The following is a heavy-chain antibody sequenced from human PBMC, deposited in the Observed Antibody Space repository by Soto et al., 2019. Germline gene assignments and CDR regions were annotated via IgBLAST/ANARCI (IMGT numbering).Heavy chain of an antibody. CDR2: INPNSGST. CDR3: ARAGIAYCSSTTCYLYYYVMDV. J-gene: IGHJ6*02. D-gene: IGHD2-2*01. V-gene: IGHV1-46*01. Sequence: ASVKVSCKASGYSVTSYYMHWVRQAPGQGLEWMGIINPNSGSTTYAQKFQGRVTMTRDTSTNTVYMELTSLTSGDTAVYYCARAGIAYCSSTTCYLYYYVMDVWGQGTTVTVSS. CDR1: GYSVTSYY.